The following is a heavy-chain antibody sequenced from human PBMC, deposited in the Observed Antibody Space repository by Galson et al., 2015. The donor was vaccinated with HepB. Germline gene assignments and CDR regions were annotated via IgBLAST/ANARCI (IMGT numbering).Heavy chain of an antibody. J-gene: IGHJ6*02. CDR2: IGGAGFS. Sequence: SLRPCYAAYGFTVSIFDMHGVRQAPGTGLEWVSRIGGAGFSYYAGSVKGRFTISRDNAKNSLFLHMNSLRPGDTAVYYCARGLGGYTSNWLASYYGMDAWGQGTSVRVSS. D-gene: IGHD5-12*01. CDR3: ARGLGGYTSNWLASYYGMDA. CDR1: GFTVSIFD. V-gene: IGHV3-13*04.